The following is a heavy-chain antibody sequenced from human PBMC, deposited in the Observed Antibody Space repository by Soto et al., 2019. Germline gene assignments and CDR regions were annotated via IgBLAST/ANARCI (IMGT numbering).Heavy chain of an antibody. CDR1: GGTFSSYA. J-gene: IGHJ6*02. CDR2: IIPIFGTA. V-gene: IGHV1-69*13. CDR3: ARDGCSSTSCYDVSYYYGMDV. D-gene: IGHD2-2*01. Sequence: SVKVSCKASGGTFSSYAISWVRQAPGQGLEWMGGIIPIFGTANCAQKFQGRVTITADESTSTAYMELSSLRPEDTAVYYCARDGCSSTSCYDVSYYYGMDVWGQGTTVTVSS.